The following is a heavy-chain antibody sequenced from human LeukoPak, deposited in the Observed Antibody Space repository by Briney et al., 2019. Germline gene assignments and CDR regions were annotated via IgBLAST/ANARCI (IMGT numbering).Heavy chain of an antibody. D-gene: IGHD3-3*01. Sequence: GGSLRLSCAASGFTFSSYAMSWVRQAPGKGLEWVSAISGSGGSTYYADSVKGRFTISRDNSKNTLYLQMNSLRAEDTAVYYCAKGVDFWSGCYLGAQAYYMDVWGKGTTVTVSS. J-gene: IGHJ6*03. CDR3: AKGVDFWSGCYLGAQAYYMDV. V-gene: IGHV3-23*01. CDR1: GFTFSSYA. CDR2: ISGSGGST.